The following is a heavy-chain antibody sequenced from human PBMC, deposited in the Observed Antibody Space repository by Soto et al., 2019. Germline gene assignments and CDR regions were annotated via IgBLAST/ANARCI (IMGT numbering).Heavy chain of an antibody. CDR1: GFTFSSYW. V-gene: IGHV3-74*01. CDR3: ARDGRGPYGMDV. CDR2: ISSDGSST. Sequence: EVQLVETGGGLAQPGGSLRLSCAASGFTFSSYWMYWVRQAPGKGLVWVSRISSDGSSTSYADYVKGRSTISRDDAKSTLFLQMISLRVEDTAVYYCARDGRGPYGMDVWGQGTKVTVSS. J-gene: IGHJ6*02.